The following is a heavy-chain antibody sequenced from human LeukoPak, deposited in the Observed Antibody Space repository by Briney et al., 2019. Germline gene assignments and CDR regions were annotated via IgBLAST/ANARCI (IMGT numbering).Heavy chain of an antibody. J-gene: IGHJ4*02. CDR2: IYYSGST. V-gene: IGHV4-31*01. D-gene: IGHD3-9*01. Sequence: SETLSLTCTVSGGSISSGGYYWSWLRQHPGKGLEWIGYIYYSGSTYYNPSLKSPVTISVDTSKNQFSLKLSSVTAADTAVYYCVCGDYDILTGYRYFDYWGQGTLVTVSS. CDR1: GGSISSGGYY. CDR3: VCGDYDILTGYRYFDY.